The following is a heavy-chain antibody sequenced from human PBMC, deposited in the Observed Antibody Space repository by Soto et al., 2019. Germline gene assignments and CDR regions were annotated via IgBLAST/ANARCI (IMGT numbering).Heavy chain of an antibody. D-gene: IGHD6-19*01. CDR2: IYPGDSDT. CDR1: GYSFTSYW. Sequence: PGESLKISCKGSGYSFTSYWIGWVRQMPGKGLEWMGIIYPGDSDTRYSPSFQGQVTISADKSICTAYLQWSSLKASDTAMYYCARPSSNRNYYYYGMDVWGQGTTVTVSS. V-gene: IGHV5-51*01. J-gene: IGHJ6*02. CDR3: ARPSSNRNYYYYGMDV.